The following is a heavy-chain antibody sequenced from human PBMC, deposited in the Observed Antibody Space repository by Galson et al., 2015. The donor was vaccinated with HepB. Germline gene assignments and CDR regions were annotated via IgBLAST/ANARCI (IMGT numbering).Heavy chain of an antibody. J-gene: IGHJ3*02. Sequence: SVKVSCKVSGYTLTELSMHWVRQAPGKGLEWMGGFDPEDGETIYAQKFQGRVTMTEDTSTDTAYMELSSLRSEDTAVYYCATSHYYYDSSGYAFDIWGQGTTVTVSS. CDR1: GYTLTELS. CDR3: ATSHYYYDSSGYAFDI. CDR2: FDPEDGET. D-gene: IGHD3-22*01. V-gene: IGHV1-24*01.